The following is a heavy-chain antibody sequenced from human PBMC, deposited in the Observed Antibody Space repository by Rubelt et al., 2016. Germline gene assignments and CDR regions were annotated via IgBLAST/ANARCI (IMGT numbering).Heavy chain of an antibody. J-gene: IGHJ4*02. CDR3: ARGNADYYDSSGYYPRLGYFDY. D-gene: IGHD3-22*01. CDR1: GGSFSGYY. V-gene: IGHV4-34*01. CDR2: INHSGST. Sequence: YGGSFSGYYWSWIRQPPGKGLEWIGEINHSGSTNYNPSLKSRVTISVDKSKNQFSLKLSPVTAADTAVYYCARGNADYYDSSGYYPRLGYFDYWGQGTLVTVSS.